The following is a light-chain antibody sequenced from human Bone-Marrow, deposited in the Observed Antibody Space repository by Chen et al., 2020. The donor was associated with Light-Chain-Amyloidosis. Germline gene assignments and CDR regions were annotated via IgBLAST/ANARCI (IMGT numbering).Light chain of an antibody. CDR1: SSDVGGANH. CDR3: SSYTITNTLV. CDR2: EVT. Sequence: QSALTQPASVSGSPGQSTTISCTGTSSDVGGANHVSWYQQHPDKAPKLMIYEVTTRPSWVPDRFSGSKSDNTASLTISGLQTEDEADYFCSSYTITNTLVFGSGTRVTVL. J-gene: IGLJ1*01. V-gene: IGLV2-14*01.